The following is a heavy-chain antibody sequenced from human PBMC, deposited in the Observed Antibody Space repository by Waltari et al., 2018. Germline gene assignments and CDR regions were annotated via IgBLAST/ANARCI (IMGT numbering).Heavy chain of an antibody. Sequence: QVQLVQSGAEVKKPGSSVKVSCKASGGTFSSYTISWVRQAPGQGLEWMGRIIPILGIANYAQKFQGRVTITADKSTSTAYMERSSLRSEDTAVYYCARAGDYGGDFDYWGQGTLVTVSS. CDR3: ARAGDYGGDFDY. CDR1: GGTFSSYT. D-gene: IGHD4-17*01. CDR2: IIPILGIA. J-gene: IGHJ4*02. V-gene: IGHV1-69*02.